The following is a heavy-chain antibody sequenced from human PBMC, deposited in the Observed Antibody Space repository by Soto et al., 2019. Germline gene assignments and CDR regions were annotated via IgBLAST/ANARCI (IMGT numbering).Heavy chain of an antibody. CDR1: GGSFSTLG. Sequence: SVKVSCKASGGSFSTLGINWVRQAPGQGLEWMGGIIPLFGKARYAETSQGRVTITADTSTGTAYMEVSSLRSDDTAVFYCATAHNSGWYFFDYWGPGTLVTVYS. J-gene: IGHJ4*02. CDR3: ATAHNSGWYFFDY. V-gene: IGHV1-69*06. D-gene: IGHD6-19*01. CDR2: IIPLFGKA.